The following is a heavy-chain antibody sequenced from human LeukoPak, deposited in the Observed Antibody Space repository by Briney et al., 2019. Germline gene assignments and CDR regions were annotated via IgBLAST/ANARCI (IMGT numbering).Heavy chain of an antibody. CDR2: INSDGSRI. D-gene: IGHD6-13*01. CDR1: GFTFSSYW. J-gene: IGHJ4*02. V-gene: IGHV3-74*01. Sequence: GGSLRLSCAASGFTFSSYWMHWVHQAPGKGLVWVSRINSDGSRISYADSVKGRFTISRDNVKNTVYLQMNSLRAEDAAVYYCGRDRGSTELDYWGQGTLVTVSS. CDR3: GRDRGSTELDY.